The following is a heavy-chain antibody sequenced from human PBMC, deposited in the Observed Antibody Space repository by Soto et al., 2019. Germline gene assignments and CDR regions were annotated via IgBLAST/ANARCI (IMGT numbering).Heavy chain of an antibody. V-gene: IGHV3-21*01. CDR1: GFTFSSYT. CDR3: ARILILGTTRGSYFDY. J-gene: IGHJ4*02. Sequence: GGSLRLSCAASGFTFSSYTMNWVRQAPGKGLEWVSSISSSSSYIYYADSVKGRFTISRDNAKNSLYLQMNGLRAEDTAVYYCARILILGTTRGSYFDYWGQGTLVTVSS. CDR2: ISSSSSYI. D-gene: IGHD1-1*01.